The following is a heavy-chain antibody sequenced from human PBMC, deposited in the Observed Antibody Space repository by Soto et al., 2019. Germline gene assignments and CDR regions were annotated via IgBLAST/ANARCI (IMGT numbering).Heavy chain of an antibody. CDR1: GGSSSSGGYY. V-gene: IGHV4-31*03. J-gene: IGHJ4*02. D-gene: IGHD6-19*01. CDR3: ARLSSSGWPIDS. CDR2: TYYSENT. Sequence: TLSLTCTVSGGSSSSGGYYWNWILQHPGKGLEWIGYTYYSENTYYNPSLNSRITISADTSKNQFSLKLSSVTAADTAVYYCARLSSSGWPIDSWGQGTLVTVS.